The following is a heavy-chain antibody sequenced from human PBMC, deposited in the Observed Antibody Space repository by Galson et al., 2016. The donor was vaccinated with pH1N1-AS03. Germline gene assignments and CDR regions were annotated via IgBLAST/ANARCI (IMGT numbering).Heavy chain of an antibody. Sequence: VSGGSFSGYYWYWFRQPPGKGLEWIGEINHSGTTNYNPSLKSRVTISIDTSKNQFSLRPRSVTAADTAVYFCARVPVLLNAFDIWGQGTMVTVSS. V-gene: IGHV4-34*01. D-gene: IGHD3-10*01. CDR2: INHSGTT. CDR1: GGSFSGYY. CDR3: ARVPVLLNAFDI. J-gene: IGHJ3*02.